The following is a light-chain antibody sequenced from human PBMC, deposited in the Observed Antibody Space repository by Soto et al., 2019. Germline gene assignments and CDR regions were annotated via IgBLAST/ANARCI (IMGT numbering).Light chain of an antibody. Sequence: DIQMTQSPATLSASVGDRATITCRASQSVSSWLAWYQQKPGKAPKLLIYKASSLESGVPSRFSGSGSGTEFTLTISRLQPDDFAVYYCHQRKSWPRTFGQGTKVDIK. CDR1: QSVSSW. CDR3: HQRKSWPRT. CDR2: KAS. V-gene: IGKV1-5*03. J-gene: IGKJ1*01.